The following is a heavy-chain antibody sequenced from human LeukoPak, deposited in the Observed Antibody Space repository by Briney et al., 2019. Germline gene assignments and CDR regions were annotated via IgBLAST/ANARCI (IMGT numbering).Heavy chain of an antibody. CDR1: GYTLTIYD. V-gene: IGHV1-8*01. CDR3: ARGTLGKLETLDY. D-gene: IGHD2/OR15-2a*01. CDR2: MNPNSGNT. J-gene: IGHJ4*02. Sequence: ASVWVSCEASGYTLTIYDINWVRQATGQGLEWMGWMNPNSGNTGYAQKFQGRVTMTRNTSISTAYMELSSLRSEDTAVYYCARGTLGKLETLDYWGQGTLVTVSS.